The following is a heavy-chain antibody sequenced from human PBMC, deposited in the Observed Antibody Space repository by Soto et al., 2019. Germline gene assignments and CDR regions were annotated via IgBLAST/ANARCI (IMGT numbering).Heavy chain of an antibody. V-gene: IGHV3-21*02. J-gene: IGHJ4*02. CDR2: IDSSGSYI. CDR3: RRGGPYTY. Sequence: EVQLVESGGGLVKPGESLRLSCAASGFSFGTYTMNWVRQAPGKGLEWVSSIDSSGSYIYYVDSVKGRFSISRDNAKNSLYLQMNRLRAEDTAVYYCRRGGPYTYGGQGTLVPVSS. CDR1: GFSFGTYT.